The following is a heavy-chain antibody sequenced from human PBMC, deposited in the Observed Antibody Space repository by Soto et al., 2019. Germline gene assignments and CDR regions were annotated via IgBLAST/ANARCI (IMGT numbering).Heavy chain of an antibody. D-gene: IGHD6-13*01. J-gene: IGHJ4*02. V-gene: IGHV1-3*01. CDR3: AREGGPGIAAAGIWFGSFDY. CDR1: GYTFTSYA. Sequence: ASVKVSCKASGYTFTSYAMHWVRQAPGQRLEWMGWINAGNGNTKYSQKFQGRVTITRDTSASTAYMELSSLRSEDTAVYYCAREGGPGIAAAGIWFGSFDYWGQGTLVTVSS. CDR2: INAGNGNT.